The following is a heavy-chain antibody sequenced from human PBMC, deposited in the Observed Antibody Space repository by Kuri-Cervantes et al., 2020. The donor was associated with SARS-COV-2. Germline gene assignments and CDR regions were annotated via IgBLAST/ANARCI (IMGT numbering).Heavy chain of an antibody. D-gene: IGHD3-9*01. Sequence: GGSLRLSCTASGFTFGDYEMYWVRQAPGKGLEWVSAISGSGGSTYYADSVKGRFTISRDNSKNTLYLQMNSLRAEDTAVYYCARVRRYFDWSPDHWGQGTLVTVSS. CDR1: GFTFGDYE. CDR3: ARVRRYFDWSPDH. J-gene: IGHJ5*02. V-gene: IGHV3-23*01. CDR2: ISGSGGST.